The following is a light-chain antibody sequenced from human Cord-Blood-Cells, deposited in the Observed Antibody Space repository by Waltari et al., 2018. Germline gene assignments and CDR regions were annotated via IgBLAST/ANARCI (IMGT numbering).Light chain of an antibody. CDR2: DVS. V-gene: IGLV2-14*01. J-gene: IGLJ3*02. Sequence: QSALTQPASVSGSPGQSITISCTGTSSDVGGYNYVSWYQPHPGKAPKLMIYDVSKRPSGVSNRFSGSKSGNTASLTISGLQAEDEADYYCRSYTSSSTWVFGGGTKLTV. CDR3: RSYTSSSTWV. CDR1: SSDVGGYNY.